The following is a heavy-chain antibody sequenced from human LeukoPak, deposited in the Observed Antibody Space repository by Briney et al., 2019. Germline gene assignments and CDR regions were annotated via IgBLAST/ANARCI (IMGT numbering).Heavy chain of an antibody. V-gene: IGHV1-69*06. D-gene: IGHD4-17*01. CDR3: ARGYGDSTSVYFDY. Sequence: ASVKVSCKASGGTFSSYAISWVRQAPGQGLEWMGGIIPIFGTANYAQKFQGRVTITADKSTSTAYMELSSLRSEDTAVYYCARGYGDSTSVYFDYWGQGTLVTVSS. J-gene: IGHJ4*02. CDR2: IIPIFGTA. CDR1: GGTFSSYA.